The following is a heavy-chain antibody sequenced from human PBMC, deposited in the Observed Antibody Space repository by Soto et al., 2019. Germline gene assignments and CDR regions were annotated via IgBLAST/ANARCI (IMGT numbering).Heavy chain of an antibody. V-gene: IGHV4-31*03. CDR3: ARRPLEGTWFDP. Sequence: QVQLQESGPGLVKPSQTLSLTCTVSGGSISSGGYYWSWIRQHPGKGLEWIGYIYYSGSTYYNPSLKSRVTISVDTSKNQFSLKLSSVSVADTAVYYCARRPLEGTWFDPWGQGTLVTVSS. J-gene: IGHJ5*02. CDR2: IYYSGST. D-gene: IGHD3-10*01. CDR1: GGSISSGGYY.